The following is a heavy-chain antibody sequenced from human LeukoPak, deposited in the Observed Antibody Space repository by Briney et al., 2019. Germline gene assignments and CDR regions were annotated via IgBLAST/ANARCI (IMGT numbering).Heavy chain of an antibody. CDR3: ARRGTIAAVGGAFDI. Sequence: KPSETLSLTCTVSGGSISSSSYYWGWIRQPPGKGLEWIGSIYYSGSTYYNPSLKSRVTISVDTSKNQLSLKLSSVTAADTAVYYCARRGTIAAVGGAFDIWGQGTMVTVSS. V-gene: IGHV4-39*01. CDR1: GGSISSSSYY. D-gene: IGHD6-13*01. J-gene: IGHJ3*02. CDR2: IYYSGST.